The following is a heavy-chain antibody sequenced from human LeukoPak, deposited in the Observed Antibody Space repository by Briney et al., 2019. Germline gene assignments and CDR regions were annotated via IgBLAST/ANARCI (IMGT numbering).Heavy chain of an antibody. J-gene: IGHJ3*02. CDR1: GFSFSRYW. CDR2: MNSDGSST. V-gene: IGHV3-74*01. CDR3: ATGHYYDSSGYYPLPDAFDI. D-gene: IGHD3-22*01. Sequence: RGGSLRLSCAASGFSFSRYWMHWVRQAPGKGQVWVSRMNSDGSSTNYADSVKGRFTISRDNAKNILYLQMNSLRAEDTAVYHCATGHYYDSSGYYPLPDAFDIWGQGTMVTVSS.